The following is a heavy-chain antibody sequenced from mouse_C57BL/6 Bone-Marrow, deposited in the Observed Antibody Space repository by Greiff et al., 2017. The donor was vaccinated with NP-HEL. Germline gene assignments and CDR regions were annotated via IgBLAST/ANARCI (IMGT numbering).Heavy chain of an antibody. CDR2: IWRGGST. CDR1: GFSLTSYG. V-gene: IGHV2-5*01. J-gene: IGHJ2*01. Sequence: VHLVESGPGLVQPSQSLSITCTVSGFSLTSYGVHWVRQSPGKGLEWLGVIWRGGSTDNNAAFMSRLSITKDNSKRQVFFKMNSLQADDTAIYYCAGGYYFAYWGQGTTLTVSS. CDR3: AGGYYFAY.